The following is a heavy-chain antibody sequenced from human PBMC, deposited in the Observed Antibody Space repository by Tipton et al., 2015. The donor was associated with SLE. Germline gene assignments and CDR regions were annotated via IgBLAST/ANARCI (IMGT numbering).Heavy chain of an antibody. Sequence: SLRLSCAASGFNFSGSAMHWVRQAPGKGLEWVGRIRSKGNDYATEYSVSVKGRFTIARQDSKSTVYLQMNSLKTEDTAVYYCVRGGYGEVFDYWGQGTLVTVSS. V-gene: IGHV3-73*01. J-gene: IGHJ4*02. D-gene: IGHD5-18*01. CDR3: VRGGYGEVFDY. CDR2: IRSKGNDYAT. CDR1: GFNFSGSA.